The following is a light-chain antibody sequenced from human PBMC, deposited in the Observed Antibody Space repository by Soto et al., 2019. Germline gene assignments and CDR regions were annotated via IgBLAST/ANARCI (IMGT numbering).Light chain of an antibody. CDR2: DAS. Sequence: EIVMTQSPATLSVSPGERATLSCRASQSVSSNLAWYQQKPGQAPRLLIYDASTRATAIPARFSGSGSGTEFTLTITSLQSEDFAVYSCQQYNTWPPYTFGQGTNLEIK. CDR3: QQYNTWPPYT. J-gene: IGKJ2*01. CDR1: QSVSSN. V-gene: IGKV3-15*01.